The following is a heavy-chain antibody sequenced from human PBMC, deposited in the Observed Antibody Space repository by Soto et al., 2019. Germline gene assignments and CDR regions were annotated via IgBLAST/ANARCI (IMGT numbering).Heavy chain of an antibody. Sequence: SETLSLTCTVSGGSISSSSHYWGWIRQPPGKGLEWIGSIYYSGSTYYNPSLKSRVTISVGTSKNQFSLKLSSVTAADTAVYYCARHEMMDYYGSGTIDYWGQGTLVTVSS. J-gene: IGHJ4*02. CDR1: GGSISSSSHY. D-gene: IGHD3-10*01. CDR3: ARHEMMDYYGSGTIDY. V-gene: IGHV4-39*01. CDR2: IYYSGST.